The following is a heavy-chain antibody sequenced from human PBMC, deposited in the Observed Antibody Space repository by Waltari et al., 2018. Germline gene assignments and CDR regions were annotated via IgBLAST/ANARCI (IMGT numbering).Heavy chain of an antibody. V-gene: IGHV3-66*02. CDR3: ARARDEDTAMVFFDH. D-gene: IGHD5-18*01. J-gene: IGHJ4*02. Sequence: DVQLVESGGGLVHPGGSLRLSCAASGFTVSPTHMRWVRQAPGKGLEWVSIIYPAGSTYNADSVVGRFTIFRDVSQNTLHLQMNNLRPEDTAIYYCARARDEDTAMVFFDHWGQGTLVSVSS. CDR2: IYPAGST. CDR1: GFTVSPTH.